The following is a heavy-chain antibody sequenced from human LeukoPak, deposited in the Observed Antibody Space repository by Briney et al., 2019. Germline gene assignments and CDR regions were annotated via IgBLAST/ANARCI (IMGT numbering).Heavy chain of an antibody. CDR2: MYDREKT. V-gene: IGHV4-31*03. J-gene: IGHJ4*02. D-gene: IGHD4-17*01. CDR1: GGSISFGGYY. CDR3: ARGVATVTTDY. Sequence: PSQTLSLTCTVSGGSISFGGYYWSWIRQLPGKGLEWIGYMYDREKTDYNPSLRSRVIISLDTSKNQFSLKLNSVTAADTAVYYCARGVATVTTDYWGQGTLVTVSS.